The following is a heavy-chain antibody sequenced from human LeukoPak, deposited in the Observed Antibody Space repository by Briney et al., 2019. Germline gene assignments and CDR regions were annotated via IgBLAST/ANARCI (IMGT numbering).Heavy chain of an antibody. V-gene: IGHV5-51*01. D-gene: IGHD2-15*01. J-gene: IGHJ5*02. CDR1: GYSFTNCW. CDR2: IYPADSDI. CDR3: ARQEYCSGGSCYTWFDP. Sequence: GESLKISCKGSGYSFTNCWISWVRQMPGKGLEWMGIIYPADSDIRYSPSFQGQVTISADKSISTAYLQWSSLKASDTAMYYCARQEYCSGGSCYTWFDPWGQGTLVTVSS.